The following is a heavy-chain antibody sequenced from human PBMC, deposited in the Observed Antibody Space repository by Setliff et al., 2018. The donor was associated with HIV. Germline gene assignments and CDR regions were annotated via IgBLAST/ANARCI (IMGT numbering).Heavy chain of an antibody. V-gene: IGHV5-51*01. Sequence: GESLKISCKTSGYDFATYWIGWVRQMPGKGLEWMGVLYPSDSDAIYSPTFQGRVTISADKATNTAYLQWASLKSSDTAIYYCVRPLVIAFDTSDIWGQGTRVT. CDR2: LYPSDSDA. CDR1: GYDFATYW. D-gene: IGHD3-9*01. CDR3: VRPLVIAFDTSDI. J-gene: IGHJ3*02.